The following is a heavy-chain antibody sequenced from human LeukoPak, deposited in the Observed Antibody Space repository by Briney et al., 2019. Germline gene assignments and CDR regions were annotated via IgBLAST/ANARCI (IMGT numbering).Heavy chain of an antibody. J-gene: IGHJ4*02. CDR3: VRWGSGNYYRYFDY. CDR1: GFTFSSHW. D-gene: IGHD3-10*01. Sequence: HPGGSLRLSCAASGFTFSSHWMTWVRQAPGKGREWVANIKYDGSDKYYVDSVKGRFTISRDNAKNSLYLQMNSLRAEDAAVYYCVRWGSGNYYRYFDYWGQGTQVTVSS. V-gene: IGHV3-7*01. CDR2: IKYDGSDK.